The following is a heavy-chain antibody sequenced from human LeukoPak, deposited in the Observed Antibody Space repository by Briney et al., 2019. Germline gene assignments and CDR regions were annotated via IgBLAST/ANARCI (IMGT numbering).Heavy chain of an antibody. CDR3: AKCSASYDNDALDM. CDR2: IRGGGAGA. J-gene: IGHJ3*02. CDR1: GFTFTSYA. Sequence: PGGSLRLSCAASGFTFTSYAMNWVRQAPGKGLEWVAFIRGGGAGARYADAAKGRFTISRDNSKNTLYLHMNTLRVEDTATYYSAKCSASYDNDALDMWGQGTVVIVSS. V-gene: IGHV3-23*01. D-gene: IGHD3-10*02.